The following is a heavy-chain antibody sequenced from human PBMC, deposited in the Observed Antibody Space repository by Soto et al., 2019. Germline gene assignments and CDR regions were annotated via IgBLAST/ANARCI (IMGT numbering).Heavy chain of an antibody. D-gene: IGHD4-17*01. Sequence: QVQLVESGGGVVQPGRSLRLSCAASGFTFSSYAMHWVRQAPGKGLEWVAVISYDGSNKYYADSVKGRFTISRDNSKNTLYLQMNSLRAEDTAVYYCARVMSLDDYGGYTPDYWGQGTLVTVSS. CDR1: GFTFSSYA. V-gene: IGHV3-30-3*01. CDR2: ISYDGSNK. CDR3: ARVMSLDDYGGYTPDY. J-gene: IGHJ4*02.